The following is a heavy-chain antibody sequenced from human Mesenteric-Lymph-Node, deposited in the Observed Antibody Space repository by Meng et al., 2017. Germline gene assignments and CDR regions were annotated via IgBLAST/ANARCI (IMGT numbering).Heavy chain of an antibody. CDR1: GVSISTSS. CDR3: AYSGSNYPDY. D-gene: IGHD1-26*01. J-gene: IGHJ4*02. Sequence: QVQPRGFAHGFVKHVCTLSLPSPLSGVSISTSSCGWLRQPHGKGLWWIGTTYYSGSTNYTPSLASRVTISVDSSKNQLSLKLSSVTAAGTAVYYCAYSGSNYPDYWGQGTLVTVSS. V-gene: IGHV4-59*07. CDR2: TYYSGST.